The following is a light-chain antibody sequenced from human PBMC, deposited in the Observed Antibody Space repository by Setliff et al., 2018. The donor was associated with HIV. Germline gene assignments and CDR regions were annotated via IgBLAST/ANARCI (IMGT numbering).Light chain of an antibody. CDR1: SSDIGGYNY. J-gene: IGLJ3*02. CDR2: DVT. Sequence: QSVLTQPASVSGSPGQSITISCTGTSSDIGGYNYVSWYQQLPSNTPKLLIYDVTNRPSGVPDRFSGSKSANTASLTISGLQAEDEADYYCSSFTSSKALLFGGGTRSPS. CDR3: SSFTSSKALL. V-gene: IGLV2-14*03.